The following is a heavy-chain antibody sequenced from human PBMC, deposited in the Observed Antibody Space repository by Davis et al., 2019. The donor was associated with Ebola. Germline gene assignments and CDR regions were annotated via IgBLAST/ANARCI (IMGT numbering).Heavy chain of an antibody. CDR2: ISYDGSNK. J-gene: IGHJ5*02. CDR1: GFTFSSYA. CDR3: AAGRWFDP. V-gene: IGHV3-30-3*01. Sequence: GGSLRLSCAASGFTFSSYAMHWVRQAPGKGLEWVAVISYDGSNKYYADSVKGRFTISRDNSKNTLYLQMNSLRAEDTAVYYCAAGRWFDPWGQGTLVTVSS.